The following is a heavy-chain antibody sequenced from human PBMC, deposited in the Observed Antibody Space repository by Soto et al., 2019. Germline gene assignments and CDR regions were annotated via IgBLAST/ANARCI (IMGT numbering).Heavy chain of an antibody. V-gene: IGHV4-38-2*01. J-gene: IGHJ6*02. CDR1: GYVITNGYH. CDR2: ISHSGDT. CDR3: TRIYCTTTSCFINGMDV. Sequence: SETLSLTCAVSGYVITNGYHWGCIRQPPGKELEWIGTISHSGDTYYNPSLKSRVTISIDTAKNHLSLILSSVTAADTATYYCTRIYCTTTSCFINGMDVWGQGTTVTVSS. D-gene: IGHD2-2*01.